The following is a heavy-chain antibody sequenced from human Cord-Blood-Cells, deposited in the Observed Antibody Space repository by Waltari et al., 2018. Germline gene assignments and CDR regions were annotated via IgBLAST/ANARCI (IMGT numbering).Heavy chain of an antibody. D-gene: IGHD1-26*01. CDR2: ISSSGSTI. V-gene: IGHV3-48*03. J-gene: IGHJ4*02. CDR1: GFTFSSYE. CDR3: ARVGYSGSYGY. Sequence: EVQLVESGGGLVQPGGSLRLSCAASGFTFSSYEMNWVRQAPGKGLEWVSYISSSGSTIYYADSVKGRFTISRDNAKNSLYLQMNSLRAEDTAVYYCARVGYSGSYGYWGQGTLVTVSS.